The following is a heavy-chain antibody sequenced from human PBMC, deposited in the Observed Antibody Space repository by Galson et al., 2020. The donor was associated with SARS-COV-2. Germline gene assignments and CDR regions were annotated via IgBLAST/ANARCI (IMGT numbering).Heavy chain of an antibody. Sequence: SETLSLTCTVSGGSISSSIYFWGRIRQPPGKALQWIGTTYDSGSTYYDPSLKSRLTISVDTSKNQFSLKLSSVTAADTAVYYCARHGRGELLFPFDYWGQGILVTVSS. CDR2: TYDSGST. J-gene: IGHJ4*02. CDR1: GGSISSSIYF. D-gene: IGHD1-26*01. CDR3: ARHGRGELLFPFDY. V-gene: IGHV4-39*01.